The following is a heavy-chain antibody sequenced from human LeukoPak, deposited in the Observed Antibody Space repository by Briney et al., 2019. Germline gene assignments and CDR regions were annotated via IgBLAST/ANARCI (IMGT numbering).Heavy chain of an antibody. D-gene: IGHD2-15*01. CDR2: INPRDGST. CDR3: ARDWGYCSGGSCYRGAFDI. J-gene: IGHJ3*02. V-gene: IGHV1-46*01. CDR1: GYTFINYY. Sequence: ASVKVSCKASGYTFINYYMHWVRQAPGQGLEWMGIINPRDGSTSYAQKFQGRVTMTRDMSTSTLYKELTSLRSEDTAMYYCARDWGYCSGGSCYRGAFDIWGQGTMVTVSS.